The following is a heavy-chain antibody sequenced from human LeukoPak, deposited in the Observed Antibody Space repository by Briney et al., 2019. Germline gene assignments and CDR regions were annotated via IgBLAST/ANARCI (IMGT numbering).Heavy chain of an antibody. CDR2: ISSSSSYI. D-gene: IGHD6-13*01. Sequence: GGSLRLSCAASGFTFSSYSMNWVRQAPGKGLEWVSSISSSSSYIYYADSVKGRFTISRDNAKNSLYLQMNSLRAEDTAVYYCARSGAAAGSLVDWGQGTLVTVSS. J-gene: IGHJ4*02. CDR3: ARSGAAAGSLVD. V-gene: IGHV3-21*01. CDR1: GFTFSSYS.